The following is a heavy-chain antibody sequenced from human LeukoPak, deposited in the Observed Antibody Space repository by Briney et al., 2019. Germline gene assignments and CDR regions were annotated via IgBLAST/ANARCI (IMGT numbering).Heavy chain of an antibody. CDR2: ISYDGSKK. D-gene: IGHD2-2*01. V-gene: IGHV3-30*03. Sequence: HPGGSLRLSCAASGFNLSSYAMLWVRQAAGKGLEWVTVISYDGSKKYCADSVKGRFTISRDNAKNSLYLQMNSLRAEDTAVYYCASSIVVVPAATIDEIWGQGTLVTVSS. CDR1: GFNLSSYA. CDR3: ASSIVVVPAATIDEI. J-gene: IGHJ4*02.